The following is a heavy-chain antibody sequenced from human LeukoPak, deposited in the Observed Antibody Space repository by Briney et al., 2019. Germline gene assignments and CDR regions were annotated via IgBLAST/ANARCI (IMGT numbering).Heavy chain of an antibody. CDR3: ARGRRGGSYRRLGDAFDI. Sequence: SETLSLTCTVSGGSISNKYWSWIRQPPGKGLEWIGYIYYSGSTNYNPSLKSRVTILVDTSKNQFSLKLSSVTAADTAVYYCARGRRGGSYRRLGDAFDIWGQGTMVTVSS. J-gene: IGHJ3*02. CDR2: IYYSGST. D-gene: IGHD1-26*01. CDR1: GGSISNKY. V-gene: IGHV4-59*01.